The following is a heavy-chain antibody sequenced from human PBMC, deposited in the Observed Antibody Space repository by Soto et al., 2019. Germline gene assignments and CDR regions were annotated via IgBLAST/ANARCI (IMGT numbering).Heavy chain of an antibody. V-gene: IGHV3-33*01. CDR1: GFTFSSYG. CDR2: IWYDGSNK. J-gene: IGHJ3*02. Sequence: GGSLRLSCSASGFTFSSYGMHWVRQAPGKGLEWVAVIWYDGSNKYYADSVKGRFTISRDNSKNTLYLQMNSLRAEDTAVYYCARDFSRQIVVVAATDAFDIWGKGTMVTVSS. D-gene: IGHD2-15*01. CDR3: ARDFSRQIVVVAATDAFDI.